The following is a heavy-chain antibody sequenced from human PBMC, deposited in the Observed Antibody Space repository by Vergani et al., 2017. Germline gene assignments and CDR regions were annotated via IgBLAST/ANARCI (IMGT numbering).Heavy chain of an antibody. J-gene: IGHJ6*03. CDR2: INWNGGST. D-gene: IGHD6-6*01. V-gene: IGHV3-20*01. CDR1: GFTFDDYG. Sequence: EVQLVESGGGVVRPGGSLRLSCAASGFTFDDYGMSWVRQAPGKGLEWFSGINWNGGSTGYADSVKGRFTISRDNAKNSLYLQMNSLRAEDTALYHCARDQGSSSGYYYYYYMDVWGKGTTVTVSS. CDR3: ARDQGSSSGYYYYYYMDV.